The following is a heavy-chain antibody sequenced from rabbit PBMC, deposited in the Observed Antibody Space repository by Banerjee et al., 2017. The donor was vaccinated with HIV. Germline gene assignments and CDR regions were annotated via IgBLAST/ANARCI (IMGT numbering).Heavy chain of an antibody. CDR2: IYAGSSGST. J-gene: IGHJ4*01. Sequence: QSLEESGGDLVKPGASLTLTCTASGFDLSSYYYMCWVRQAPGKGLEWIACIYAGSSGSTYYASWAKGRFTISKTSSTTVTLQMTNLTAADTATYFCARDRDTGSVYYFDLWGQGTLVTVS. CDR3: ARDRDTGSVYYFDL. D-gene: IGHD8-1*01. V-gene: IGHV1S40*01. CDR1: GFDLSSYYY.